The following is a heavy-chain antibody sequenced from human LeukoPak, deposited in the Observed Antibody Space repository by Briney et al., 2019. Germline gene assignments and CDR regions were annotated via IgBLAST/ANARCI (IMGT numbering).Heavy chain of an antibody. CDR1: GFIFSELY. CDR2: CRNKANSHTT. V-gene: IGHV3-72*01. Sequence: GESLPLACAASGFIFSELYMEWVRQAPGKGLEWVGWCRNKANSHTTENAATVEGRLTNSRDDSKNSLYLQMNSLKADDTAVYYCAGEAGSYGPVVYWGQGTLVTVSS. J-gene: IGHJ4*02. D-gene: IGHD3-10*01. CDR3: AGEAGSYGPVVY.